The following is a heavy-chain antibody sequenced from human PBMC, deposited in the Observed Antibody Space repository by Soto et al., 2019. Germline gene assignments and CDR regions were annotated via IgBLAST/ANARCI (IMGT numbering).Heavy chain of an antibody. V-gene: IGHV1-24*01. D-gene: IGHD5-12*01. CDR3: ATGVYDAQAGNFDY. Sequence: ASVKVSCQVSGYTLPELSMHWVRQARGKGLEWMGGFDPEDGETIYAQKFQGRVTMTEDTSTHTAYMELISLRSEDTALYYCATGVYDAQAGNFDYWGQGTLVTVSS. CDR2: FDPEDGET. J-gene: IGHJ4*02. CDR1: GYTLPELS.